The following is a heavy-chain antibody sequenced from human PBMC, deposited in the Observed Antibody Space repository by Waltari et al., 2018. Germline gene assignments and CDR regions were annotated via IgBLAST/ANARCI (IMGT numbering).Heavy chain of an antibody. CDR2: IYSGGST. CDR3: AREFRGTAAAGYFDY. D-gene: IGHD6-13*01. V-gene: IGHV3-53*01. J-gene: IGHJ4*02. CDR1: GFTVSSNY. Sequence: EVQLVESGGGLIQPGGSLRLSCAASGFTVSSNYMSWVRQAPGKGLEWVSVIYSGGSTYYADYVKGRFTIARDNSKNTLYLQMNSLRAEDTAVYYCAREFRGTAAAGYFDYWGQGTLVTVSS.